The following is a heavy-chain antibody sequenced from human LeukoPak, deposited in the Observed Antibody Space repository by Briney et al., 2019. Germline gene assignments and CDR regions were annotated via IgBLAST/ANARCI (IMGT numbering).Heavy chain of an antibody. Sequence: GESLNISCKGSGYSFTSYWISWVRQMPGKGLEWMGRIDPSDSYTNYSPSFQGHVTISADKSISTAYLQWSSLKASDTAMYYCASFTPDYDILTGPIDYWGQGTLVTVSS. CDR1: GYSFTSYW. CDR2: IDPSDSYT. D-gene: IGHD3-9*01. V-gene: IGHV5-10-1*01. J-gene: IGHJ4*02. CDR3: ASFTPDYDILTGPIDY.